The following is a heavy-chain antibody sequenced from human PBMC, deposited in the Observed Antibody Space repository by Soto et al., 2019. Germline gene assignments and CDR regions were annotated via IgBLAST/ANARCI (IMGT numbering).Heavy chain of an antibody. D-gene: IGHD5-12*01. CDR2: TYFRSRWYN. CDR3: ARYLDSGYSNYCDYMDV. V-gene: IGHV6-1*01. CDR1: GDSVSSNTAA. Sequence: SQTLSLTCAISGDSVSSNTAAWHWIRQSPSRGLEWLGRTYFRSRWYNDYAVSVKSRITINADTSKNQFSLHLNSVSPEDTAVYYCARYLDSGYSNYCDYMDVCAKGSTVTVSS. J-gene: IGHJ6*03.